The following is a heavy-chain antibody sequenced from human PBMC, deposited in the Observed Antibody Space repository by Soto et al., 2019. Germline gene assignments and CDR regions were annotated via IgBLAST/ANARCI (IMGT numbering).Heavy chain of an antibody. D-gene: IGHD3-16*01. CDR3: AREGGDGVDY. CDR2: IYYSGST. V-gene: IGHV4-31*03. CDR1: GGSISSVNFY. Sequence: QVQLQESGPGLVKPSQTLSLTCTVSGGSISSVNFYWSWIRQHPGKGLEWIGYIYYSGSTYYNPSLKSRVTTSVDTSKNQFSLKLNSVTAADTAVYYCAREGGDGVDYWGQGTLVTVSS. J-gene: IGHJ4*02.